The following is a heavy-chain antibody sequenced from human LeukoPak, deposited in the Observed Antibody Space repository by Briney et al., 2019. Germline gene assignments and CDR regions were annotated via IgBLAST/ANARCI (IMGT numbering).Heavy chain of an antibody. D-gene: IGHD1-26*01. V-gene: IGHV3-30*02. Sequence: GGSLRLSCAASGFTFSSYGMHWVRQAPGKGLEWVAFIRYDGSNKYYADSVKGRFTIPRDNSKNTLYLQMNSLRAEDTAVYYCAKDGSYYYYYGMDVWGQGTTVTVSS. J-gene: IGHJ6*02. CDR1: GFTFSSYG. CDR2: IRYDGSNK. CDR3: AKDGSYYYYYGMDV.